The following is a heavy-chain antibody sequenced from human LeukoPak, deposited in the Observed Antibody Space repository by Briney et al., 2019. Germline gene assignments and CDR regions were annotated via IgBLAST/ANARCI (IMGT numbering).Heavy chain of an antibody. J-gene: IGHJ4*02. D-gene: IGHD4-23*01. Sequence: SGGSLRLSCAASGFSFSSYSMNWVRQPPGKGLEWITYIGSSSRAIYYADSVKGRFTISRDNAKNSLYLQMNSLRAEDTAVYYCASPDDYGCIPAYWGQGTLVTVSS. V-gene: IGHV3-48*04. CDR3: ASPDDYGCIPAY. CDR2: IGSSSRAI. CDR1: GFSFSSYS.